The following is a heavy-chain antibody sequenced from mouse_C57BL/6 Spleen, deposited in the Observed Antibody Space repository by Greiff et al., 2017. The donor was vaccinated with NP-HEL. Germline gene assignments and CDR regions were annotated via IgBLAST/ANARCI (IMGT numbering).Heavy chain of an antibody. CDR3: ASAYYSNYAFAY. V-gene: IGHV5-4*03. CDR1: GFTFSSYA. D-gene: IGHD2-5*01. CDR2: ISDGGSYT. J-gene: IGHJ3*01. Sequence: EVKLVESGGGLVKPGGSLKLSCAASGFTFSSYAMSWVRQTPEKRLEWVATISDGGSYTYYPDNVKGRFTISRDNAKNNLYLQMSHLKSEDTAMYYCASAYYSNYAFAYWGQGTLVTVSA.